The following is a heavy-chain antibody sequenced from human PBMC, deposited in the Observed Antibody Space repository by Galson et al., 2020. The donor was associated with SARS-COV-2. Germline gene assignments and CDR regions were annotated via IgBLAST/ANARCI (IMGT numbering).Heavy chain of an antibody. D-gene: IGHD6-13*01. CDR1: GFTFSSYG. CDR2: IWYDGSNK. J-gene: IGHJ4*01. V-gene: IGHV3-33*01. CDR3: ARGIAAAGTFLGDKLDY. Sequence: GESLRLSCPASGFTFSSYGMHWVRQAPGKGLEWVAAIWYDGSNKYYADSVKGRFTISRDNSKNTLYLQMNSLRAEDTAVYYCARGIAAAGTFLGDKLDYWGHGTLVTVSS.